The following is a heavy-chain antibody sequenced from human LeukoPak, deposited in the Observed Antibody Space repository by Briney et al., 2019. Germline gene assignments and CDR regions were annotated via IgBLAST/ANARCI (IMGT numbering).Heavy chain of an antibody. Sequence: PGGSLRLSCAASGFTVSTNYMSWVRQAPGKGLDWVSIIYRDGSTFYADSVKGRFTISRHNSENTLYLQMNSLRPEDTAVYYCGRVGVGAVAGNYLDYWGQGTLVTVSS. V-gene: IGHV3-53*04. D-gene: IGHD6-19*01. CDR1: GFTVSTNY. CDR3: GRVGVGAVAGNYLDY. J-gene: IGHJ4*02. CDR2: IYRDGST.